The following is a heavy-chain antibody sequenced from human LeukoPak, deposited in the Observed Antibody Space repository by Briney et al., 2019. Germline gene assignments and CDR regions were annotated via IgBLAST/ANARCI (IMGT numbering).Heavy chain of an antibody. CDR2: IYTSGST. J-gene: IGHJ4*02. D-gene: IGHD6-6*01. CDR3: ARDLSSSSFDY. V-gene: IGHV4-61*02. CDR1: GGSISSGSYY. Sequence: SETLSLTCTVSGGSISSGSYYWSWIRQPAGKGLEWIGRIYTSGSTNYNPSLKSRVTISVDTSKDQFSLKLSSVTAADTAVYYCARDLSSSSFDYWGQGTLVTVSS.